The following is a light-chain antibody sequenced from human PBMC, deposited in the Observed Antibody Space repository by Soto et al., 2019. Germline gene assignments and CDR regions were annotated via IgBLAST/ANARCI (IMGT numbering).Light chain of an antibody. V-gene: IGLV2-14*03. Sequence: QSALTQPASVSGSPGQSITVSCSGTSSDIGSYDHVAWYQQFPGKSPKLIIYAVSDRPSGVSDRFSGSKSGISASLTISGLQTEDEADYYCISYTDRQSYLFGTGTKVTAL. CDR1: SSDIGSYDH. J-gene: IGLJ1*01. CDR3: ISYTDRQSYL. CDR2: AVS.